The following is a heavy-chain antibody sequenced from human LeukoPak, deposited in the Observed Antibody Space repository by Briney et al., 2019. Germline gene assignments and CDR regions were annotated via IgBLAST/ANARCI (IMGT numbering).Heavy chain of an antibody. CDR1: GFTFSSYS. D-gene: IGHD6-19*01. V-gene: IGHV3-21*01. Sequence: GGSLRLSCAASGFTFSSYSMNWVRQAPGKGLEWVSSISSTSSYIYYADSVKGRFTISRDNAKNSLYLQMNSLRAEDTAVYYCERASGWYERGPDYYYYYMDVWGKGTTVTVSS. J-gene: IGHJ6*03. CDR3: ERASGWYERGPDYYYYYMDV. CDR2: ISSTSSYI.